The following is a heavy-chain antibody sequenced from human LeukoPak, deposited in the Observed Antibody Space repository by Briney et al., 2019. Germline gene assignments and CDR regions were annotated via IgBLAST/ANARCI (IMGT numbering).Heavy chain of an antibody. CDR1: KFTFSHYA. CDR2: IWNDGSDK. Sequence: GGSLRLSCAASKFTFSHYAMHWVRQAPGKGLEWVAVIWNDGSDKYYADSVKGRFTISRDNAKNSLYLQMNSLRAEDTAVYYCASTVRPLVVPAARGSGWFDPWGQGTLVTVSS. V-gene: IGHV3-33*03. D-gene: IGHD2-2*01. J-gene: IGHJ5*02. CDR3: ASTVRPLVVPAARGSGWFDP.